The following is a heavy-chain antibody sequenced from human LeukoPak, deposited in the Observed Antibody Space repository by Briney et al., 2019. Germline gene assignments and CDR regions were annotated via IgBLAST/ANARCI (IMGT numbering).Heavy chain of an antibody. V-gene: IGHV4-39*01. CDR2: IYYSGST. CDR1: GGSISSSSYY. CDR3: ARRGEDYSNAD. D-gene: IGHD4-11*01. Sequence: SETLSLTCTVSGGSISSSSYYWGWIRQPPGKGLEWIGSIYYSGSTYYNPSLKSRVTISVDASKNQFSLKLSSVTAADTAVYYCARRGEDYSNADWGQGTLVTVSS. J-gene: IGHJ4*02.